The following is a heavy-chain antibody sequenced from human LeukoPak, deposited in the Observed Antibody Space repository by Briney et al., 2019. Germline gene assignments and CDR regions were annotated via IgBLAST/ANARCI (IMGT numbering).Heavy chain of an antibody. CDR1: GFTFSDYY. D-gene: IGHD6-19*01. Sequence: PGGSLRLSCAASGFTFSDYYMSWIRQAPGKGLEWVSYISSSGSTIYYADSVKGRFTISRDNAKNSLYLQTNSLRAEDTAVYYCARDLNEGYSSGCFYYWGQGTMVTVSS. J-gene: IGHJ4*02. CDR3: ARDLNEGYSSGCFYY. CDR2: ISSSGSTI. V-gene: IGHV3-11*04.